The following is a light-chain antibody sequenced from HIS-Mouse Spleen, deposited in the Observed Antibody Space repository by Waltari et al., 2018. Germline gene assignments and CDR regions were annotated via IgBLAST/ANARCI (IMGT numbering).Light chain of an antibody. CDR3: QAWDSSTAV. Sequence: SYELTQPPSVSVSPGQTASITCSGDKLVDKYACWYQQKPGQSPVLVIYQASKRPSGIPERVSGSNSGNTATLTISGTQAMDEADYYCQAWDSSTAVFGGGTKLTVL. V-gene: IGLV3-1*01. CDR1: KLVDKY. CDR2: QAS. J-gene: IGLJ3*02.